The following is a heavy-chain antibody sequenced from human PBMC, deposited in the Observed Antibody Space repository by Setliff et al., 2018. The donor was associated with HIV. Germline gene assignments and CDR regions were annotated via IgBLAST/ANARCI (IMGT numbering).Heavy chain of an antibody. J-gene: IGHJ4*02. Sequence: SETLSLTCTVSGGSISTSPYYWGWIRQPTGKGLEWIGTVFYSGTTQYNPSFKSRVTISIDTSKNQFSLKMISVTAADTAVYYCARMESTRPPRGLDYWGRGTLVTVSS. CDR3: ARMESTRPPRGLDY. CDR2: VFYSGTT. D-gene: IGHD6-6*01. CDR1: GGSISTSPYY. V-gene: IGHV4-39*01.